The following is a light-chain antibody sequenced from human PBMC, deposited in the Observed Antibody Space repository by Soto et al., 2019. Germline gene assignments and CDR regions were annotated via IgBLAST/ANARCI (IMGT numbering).Light chain of an antibody. J-gene: IGLJ2*01. V-gene: IGLV2-14*01. Sequence: QSALTQPASVSGSPGQSITISCTGTSSDVGGYDYVSWYQQHPGKAPKLMIYDVSNRPSGVSNRFSGSKSGNTASLTISGLQAEDEGDYYCSPYTSSFTEVFGGGTELTVL. CDR1: SSDVGGYDY. CDR3: SPYTSSFTEV. CDR2: DVS.